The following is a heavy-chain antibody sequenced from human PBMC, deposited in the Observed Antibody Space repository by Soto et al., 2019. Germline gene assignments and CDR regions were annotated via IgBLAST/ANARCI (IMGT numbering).Heavy chain of an antibody. CDR3: ARDVYRSGFYMDV. Sequence: QVQLVESWGGVVQPGRSLRLACAASEFTFSNYAMHWVRQAPGKGLEWVAVIWFDGSNKYYADSVKGRFTISRDNSKNTLYLQMNSLRGEDTAVYYCARDVYRSGFYMDVWGKGTTVTFSS. CDR2: IWFDGSNK. CDR1: EFTFSNYA. J-gene: IGHJ6*03. D-gene: IGHD6-25*01. V-gene: IGHV3-33*01.